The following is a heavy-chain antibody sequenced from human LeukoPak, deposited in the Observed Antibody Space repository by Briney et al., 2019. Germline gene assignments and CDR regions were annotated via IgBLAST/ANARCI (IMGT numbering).Heavy chain of an antibody. Sequence: EASVKVSCKASGYTFTSYDINWVRQATGQGLEWMGWMNPNSGNTGYAQKFQGRVTITRNTSISTAYMELSSLRSEDTAVYYCARGTYYYGSGSSNWFDPWGQGTLVTVSS. V-gene: IGHV1-8*03. CDR3: ARGTYYYGSGSSNWFDP. J-gene: IGHJ5*02. D-gene: IGHD3-10*01. CDR2: MNPNSGNT. CDR1: GYTFTSYD.